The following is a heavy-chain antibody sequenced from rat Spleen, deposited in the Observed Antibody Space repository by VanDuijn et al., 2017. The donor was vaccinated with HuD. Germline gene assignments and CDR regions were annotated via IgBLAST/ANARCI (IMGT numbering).Heavy chain of an antibody. CDR2: INKDSSTI. D-gene: IGHD4-3*01. CDR3: ARHPPTEFGSFDY. V-gene: IGHV4-2*01. J-gene: IGHJ2*01. CDR1: GFNFNDYW. Sequence: EVKLVESGGGLVQPGRSLKLSCAASGFNFNDYWMGWVRQVPGKGLEWIGDINKDSSTINYTPSLKDKFTIPRDNAKNTLYLQMSKLGSEDTTIYYCARHPPTEFGSFDYWGQGVMVTVSS.